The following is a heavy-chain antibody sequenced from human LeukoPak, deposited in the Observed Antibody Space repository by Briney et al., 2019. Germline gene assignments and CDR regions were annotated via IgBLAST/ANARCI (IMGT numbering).Heavy chain of an antibody. CDR2: ISAYNGNT. D-gene: IGHD2-15*01. V-gene: IGHV1-18*01. J-gene: IGHJ4*02. Sequence: ASVKVSCKAPGYTFTSYGISWVRQSPGQGLEWMGWISAYNGNTNYAQKLQGRVTMTTDTSTSTAYMELRSLRSDDTAVYYCARNTCSGGSCYSDYWGQGTLVTVSS. CDR1: GYTFTSYG. CDR3: ARNTCSGGSCYSDY.